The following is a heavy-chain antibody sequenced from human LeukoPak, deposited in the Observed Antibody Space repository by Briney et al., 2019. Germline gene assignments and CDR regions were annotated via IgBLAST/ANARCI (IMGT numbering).Heavy chain of an antibody. Sequence: SETLSLTCAVYGGSFSGYYWSWIRQPPGKGLEWIGEINHSGSTNYNPSLKSRVTISVDTSKNQFSLKLSSVTAADMAVYYCVGPQSPGLNWGQGTLVTVSS. V-gene: IGHV4-34*01. CDR1: GGSFSGYY. CDR2: INHSGST. CDR3: VGPQSPGLN. J-gene: IGHJ4*02. D-gene: IGHD2-8*02.